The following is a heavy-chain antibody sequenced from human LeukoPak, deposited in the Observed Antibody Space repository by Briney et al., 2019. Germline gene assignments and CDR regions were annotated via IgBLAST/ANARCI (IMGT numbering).Heavy chain of an antibody. J-gene: IGHJ6*02. V-gene: IGHV1-2*02. D-gene: IGHD2-2*01. CDR2: INPKSGGT. CDR1: GYTFTAYY. CDR3: ARDHCSANSCYEDYYNGLDV. Sequence: ASVKVSCKASGYTFTAYYLQWVRLAPGQGLEWMGWINPKSGGTEYAQRFQGRVTMTRDTSISTAYMELSGLRSDDTAVYYCARDHCSANSCYEDYYNGLDVWGQGTTVTVSS.